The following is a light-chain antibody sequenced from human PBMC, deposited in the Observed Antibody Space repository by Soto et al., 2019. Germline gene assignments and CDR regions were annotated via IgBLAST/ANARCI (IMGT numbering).Light chain of an antibody. CDR1: QGISNS. CDR3: LQHNSYPRT. Sequence: DIQMTQSTSAMSASVVDSVTIACRASQGISNSLAWFQQKPGKVPQRLIYGASSLQSGVPSRFSGSGSGTEFSLTISSLQPEDFATYYCLQHNSYPRTFGQGTKVDIK. CDR2: GAS. J-gene: IGKJ1*01. V-gene: IGKV1-17*03.